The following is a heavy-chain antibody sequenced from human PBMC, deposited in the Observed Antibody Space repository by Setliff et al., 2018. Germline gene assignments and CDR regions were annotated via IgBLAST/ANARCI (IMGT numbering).Heavy chain of an antibody. CDR2: ISYSGIT. J-gene: IGHJ1*01. CDR3: VREGYAEYFQD. Sequence: PSETLSLTCTVSGGSISSTTYYWGWIRQAPGKGLEWIGSISYSGITTYNVSLKSRVSISVDTSKNHLSLTLSSVTAADTAVYYCVREGYAEYFQDWGRGTLVTVSS. CDR1: GGSISSTTYY. V-gene: IGHV4-39*07. D-gene: IGHD1-1*01.